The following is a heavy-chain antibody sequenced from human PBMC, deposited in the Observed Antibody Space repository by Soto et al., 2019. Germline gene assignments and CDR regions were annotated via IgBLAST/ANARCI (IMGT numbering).Heavy chain of an antibody. V-gene: IGHV1-8*01. CDR3: ATGPVDRGYMDV. D-gene: IGHD5-12*01. J-gene: IGHJ6*03. CDR2: MNPNSGNT. Sequence: ASVKVSCKASGYTFTSYDINWVRQATGQGLEWMGWMNPNSGNTGYAQKFQGRVTMTRNTSISTAYMELSSLRSEDTAVYYCATGPVDRGYMDVWGKGTTVTVSS. CDR1: GYTFTSYD.